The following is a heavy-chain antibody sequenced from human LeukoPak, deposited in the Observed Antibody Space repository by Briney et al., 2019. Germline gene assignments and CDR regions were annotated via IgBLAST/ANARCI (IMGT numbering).Heavy chain of an antibody. J-gene: IGHJ4*02. Sequence: SQTLSLTCTVSGGSISSSSYYWGWIRQPPGKGLEWIGSIYYSGSTYYNPSLKSRVTISVDTSKNQFSLKLSSVTAADTAVYYCARPTAGDDYWGQGTLVTVSS. CDR3: ARPTAGDDY. D-gene: IGHD3-10*01. CDR2: IYYSGST. CDR1: GGSISSSSYY. V-gene: IGHV4-39*01.